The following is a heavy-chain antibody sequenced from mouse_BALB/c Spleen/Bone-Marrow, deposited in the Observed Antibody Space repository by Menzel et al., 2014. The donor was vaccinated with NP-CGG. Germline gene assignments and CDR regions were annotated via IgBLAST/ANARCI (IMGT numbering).Heavy chain of an antibody. D-gene: IGHD2-10*02. V-gene: IGHV1S29*02. Sequence: EVKLQESGPELVKPGAPVKISCKASGYTFTDYNMHWVKQGHGKSLEWIGYIYPYNGGTGYNQKFKSKATLTVDNSSSTAYMELRSLTSEDSAVYYCAREVSWYFDVWGAGTTVTVSS. J-gene: IGHJ1*01. CDR2: IYPYNGGT. CDR1: GYTFTDYN. CDR3: AREVSWYFDV.